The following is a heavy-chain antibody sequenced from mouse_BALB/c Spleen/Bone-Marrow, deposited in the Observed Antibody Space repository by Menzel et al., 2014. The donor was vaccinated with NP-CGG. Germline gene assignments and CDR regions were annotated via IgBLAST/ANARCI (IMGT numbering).Heavy chain of an antibody. CDR3: ARWANWDGFAY. CDR1: GYTFTSYT. Sequence: QVQLKQSGAELARPEASVEMSCKASGYTFTSYTMHWVKQRPGQGLEWIGYINPSSGYTNYNQKFKDKATLTADKSSSTAYMQLSSLTSEDSAVYYCARWANWDGFAYWGQGTLVTVSA. D-gene: IGHD4-1*02. CDR2: INPSSGYT. V-gene: IGHV1-4*01. J-gene: IGHJ3*01.